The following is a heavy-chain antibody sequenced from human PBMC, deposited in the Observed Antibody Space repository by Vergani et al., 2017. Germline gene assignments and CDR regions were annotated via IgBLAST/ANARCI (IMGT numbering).Heavy chain of an antibody. CDR1: GYSFTSYW. V-gene: IGHV5-51*03. CDR2: IFPGDSDT. Sequence: EVQLVQSGAEGKKPGESLKISCKGSGYSFTSYWIGWVRQMPGKGLEWMGIIFPGDSDTRYSPSFQRQVTIPADKSISTAYLQWSSLKASDTAMYYCARSIVVVPAAMSFAPWGQGTLVTVSS. CDR3: ARSIVVVPAAMSFAP. D-gene: IGHD2-2*01. J-gene: IGHJ5*02.